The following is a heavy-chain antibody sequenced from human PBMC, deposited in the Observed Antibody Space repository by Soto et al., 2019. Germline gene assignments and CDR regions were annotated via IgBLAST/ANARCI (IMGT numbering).Heavy chain of an antibody. CDR3: ARALRFLDLDYYFDY. D-gene: IGHD3-3*01. CDR1: GGSISSGDYY. V-gene: IGHV4-30-4*01. Sequence: SETLSLTCTVSGGSISSGDYYWSWIRQPPGKGLEWIGYIYYSGSTYYNPSLKSRVTISVDTSKNQFSLKLSSVTAADTAVYYCARALRFLDLDYYFDYWGQGTLATVSS. CDR2: IYYSGST. J-gene: IGHJ4*02.